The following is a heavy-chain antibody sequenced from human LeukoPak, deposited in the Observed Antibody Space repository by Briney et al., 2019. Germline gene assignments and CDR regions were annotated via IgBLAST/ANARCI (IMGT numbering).Heavy chain of an antibody. D-gene: IGHD4-17*01. CDR1: PGSLSGYY. CDR3: AKHLVSAYGDPKHFDY. J-gene: IGHJ4*02. V-gene: IGHV4-59*08. CDR2: IYYRVAT. Sequence: SETLSLTCTVSPGSLSGYYWRWIRQPPGRGLEWIGYIYYRVATNYNRCLEGGVTMSGETSKNHFSLNLVAVTAADTAVYYCAKHLVSAYGDPKHFDYWGQGILVTVSS.